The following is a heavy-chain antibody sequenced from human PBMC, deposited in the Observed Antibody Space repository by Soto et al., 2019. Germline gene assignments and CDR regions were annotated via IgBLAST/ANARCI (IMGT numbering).Heavy chain of an antibody. CDR3: TRDHYGRGFSSGAFDS. CDR1: GFTFGGYA. V-gene: IGHV3-49*03. D-gene: IGHD5-18*01. Sequence: PGGSLRLSRSPSGFTFGGYAMNWFRPAPGEGVEWVGFIKSKAFGGTPEYAASVKGRFTISRDDSKSIAYLQMNSLKTDDTAVYYCTRDHYGRGFSSGAFDSWGQGTLVTVSS. J-gene: IGHJ4*02. CDR2: IKSKAFGGTP.